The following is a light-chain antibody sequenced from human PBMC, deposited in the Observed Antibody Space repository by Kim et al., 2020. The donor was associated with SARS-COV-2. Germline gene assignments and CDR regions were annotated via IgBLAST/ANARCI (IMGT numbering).Light chain of an antibody. CDR3: QQYGRSAA. J-gene: IGKJ1*01. Sequence: MSPGERATLSCRASQTVNYNYVAWYQHKPGQAPRLLIHDASSRATGIPDRFSGSGSGTDFTLTISRLEPEDVAVYYCQQYGRSAAFGQGTKVDIK. V-gene: IGKV3-20*01. CDR2: DAS. CDR1: QTVNYNY.